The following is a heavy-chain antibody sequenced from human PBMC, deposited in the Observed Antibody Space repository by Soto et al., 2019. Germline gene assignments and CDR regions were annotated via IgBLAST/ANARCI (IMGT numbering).Heavy chain of an antibody. CDR1: GFTFSSHA. V-gene: IGHV3-23*01. CDR2: ISHTEVDT. CDR3: GKGRGGSGSLTPRVDF. D-gene: IGHD3-10*01. Sequence: EVHLLESGGGLVQPGGSLRLSCAASGFTFSSHAMSWVRQAPGKGLEWVSGISHTEVDTYDVDSVKGRFTIPGDNSKNTPYRQRRSRRAEDTAIFYCGKGRGGSGSLTPRVDFWGRGTRGTVSS. J-gene: IGHJ4*02.